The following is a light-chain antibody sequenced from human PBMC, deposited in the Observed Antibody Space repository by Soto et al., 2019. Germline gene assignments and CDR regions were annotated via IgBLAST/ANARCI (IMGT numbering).Light chain of an antibody. CDR2: DAS. CDR3: QQYDNVPSFT. J-gene: IGKJ3*01. Sequence: DIQMTQSPSSLSASVGDRVTITCQASQDINNFLNWYQQKPGKAPKVLIYDASNREPGVPSRFSGSGSGTVFTFTISSLRPEDFATYYCQQYDNVPSFTFGPGTKVDI. V-gene: IGKV1-33*01. CDR1: QDINNF.